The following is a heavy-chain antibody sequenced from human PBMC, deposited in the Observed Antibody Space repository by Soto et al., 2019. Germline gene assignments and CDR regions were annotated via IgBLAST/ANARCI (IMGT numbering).Heavy chain of an antibody. V-gene: IGHV4-39*01. J-gene: IGHJ5*02. CDR1: GASISSAVYF. CDR2: MFHTGST. Sequence: SETLSLTCTVSGASISSAVYFWAWIRQPPGMGLEWIGSMFHTGSTYHNPSLKSRVTISVDTSKNQFSLRLSSVTAADTAIYYCASVKYNDTWYLHWFDPWGQGTLVTVS. D-gene: IGHD3-9*01. CDR3: ASVKYNDTWYLHWFDP.